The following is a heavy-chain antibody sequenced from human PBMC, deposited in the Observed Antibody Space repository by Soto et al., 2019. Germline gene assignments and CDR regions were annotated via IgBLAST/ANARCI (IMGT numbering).Heavy chain of an antibody. CDR1: GFTFSSYS. J-gene: IGHJ6*02. Sequence: PGGSLRLSCAASGFTFSSYSMNWVRQAPGKGLEWVSSISSSSSYIYYADSVKGRFTISRDNAKNSLYLQMNSLRAEDTAVYYCAREGPRVLEWLFWDEDDHHYYYYGMDVWGQGTTVTVSS. CDR3: AREGPRVLEWLFWDEDDHHYYYYGMDV. CDR2: ISSSSSYI. D-gene: IGHD3-3*01. V-gene: IGHV3-21*01.